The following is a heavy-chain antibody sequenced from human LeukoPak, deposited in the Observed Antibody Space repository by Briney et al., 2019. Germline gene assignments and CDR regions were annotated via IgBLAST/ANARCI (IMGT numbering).Heavy chain of an antibody. D-gene: IGHD6-13*01. J-gene: IGHJ6*02. Sequence: GESLNISCKGSGYRFTSYWISLVREMPGQGLEWLGRIDPSDSYTNYSPSFQGHVTISADKSISTAYLQWSSLKASDTAMYHCARGIAAAFYYYYGMDVWGQGTTVTVSS. CDR3: ARGIAAAFYYYYGMDV. V-gene: IGHV5-10-1*01. CDR1: GYRFTSYW. CDR2: IDPSDSYT.